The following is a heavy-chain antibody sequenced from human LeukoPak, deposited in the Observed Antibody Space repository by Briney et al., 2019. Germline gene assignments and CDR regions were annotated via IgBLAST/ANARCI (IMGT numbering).Heavy chain of an antibody. CDR3: ARGDKQLVFNRNKGGFDP. J-gene: IGHJ5*02. D-gene: IGHD6-13*01. CDR2: ISYDGSNK. V-gene: IGHV3-30*04. CDR1: GFTFSSYA. Sequence: GGSLRLSRAASGFTFSSYAMHWVRQAPGKGLEWVTIISYDGSNKYYADSVKGRFTISRDNSKNTLYLQMNSLRTEDTAVYYCARGDKQLVFNRNKGGFDPWGQGTLVTVSS.